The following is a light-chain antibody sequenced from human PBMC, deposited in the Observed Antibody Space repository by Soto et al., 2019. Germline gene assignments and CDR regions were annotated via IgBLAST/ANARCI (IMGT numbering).Light chain of an antibody. Sequence: QSVLTQPPSVSVAPGQTVIISCSGSSSNVGSNYVSWYQQLPGKAPKLLIYDKNERPSGISDRFSASKSGTSATLGITGLQTGDEADYYCGAWDHSLNVGVFGGGTKLTVL. CDR1: SSNVGSNY. J-gene: IGLJ3*02. V-gene: IGLV1-51*01. CDR3: GAWDHSLNVGV. CDR2: DKN.